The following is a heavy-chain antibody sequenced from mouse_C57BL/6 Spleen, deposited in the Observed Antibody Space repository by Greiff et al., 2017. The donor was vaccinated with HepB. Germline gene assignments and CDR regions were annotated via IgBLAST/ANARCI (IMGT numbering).Heavy chain of an antibody. Sequence: QVQLQQSGAELVKPGASVKISCKASGYAFSSYWMNWVKQRPGKGLEWIGQIYPGDGDTNYNGKFKGKATMTADKSSSTAYMQLSSLTSEDSAVYFCARSGGSSYGNWYVDVWGTGTTVTVSS. CDR3: ARSGGSSYGNWYVDV. V-gene: IGHV1-80*01. CDR2: IYPGDGDT. J-gene: IGHJ1*03. CDR1: GYAFSSYW. D-gene: IGHD1-1*01.